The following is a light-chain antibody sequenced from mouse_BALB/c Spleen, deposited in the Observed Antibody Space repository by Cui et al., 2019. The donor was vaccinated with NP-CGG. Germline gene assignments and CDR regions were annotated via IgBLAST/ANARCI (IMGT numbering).Light chain of an antibody. CDR2: GTN. V-gene: IGLV1*01. CDR3: ALWYSNHWV. J-gene: IGLJ1*01. CDR1: TGAVTTSNY. Sequence: QAVLPQDSALTTSPGETVTLTCRSNTGAVTTSNYANWVQEKPDHLFTGLIGGTNNRVPGVPARFSGSLIGDKAALTITGAQTEDEAIYFCALWYSNHWVFGGGTKLTVL.